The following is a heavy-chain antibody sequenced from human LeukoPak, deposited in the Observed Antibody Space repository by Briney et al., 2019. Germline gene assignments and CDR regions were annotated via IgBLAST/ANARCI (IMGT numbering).Heavy chain of an antibody. J-gene: IGHJ4*02. D-gene: IGHD3-22*01. CDR3: ARRGYYDSSVYPAPFDY. CDR1: GYSFTSYW. CDR2: IYPGDSDT. Sequence: GESLKISSKGSGYSFTSYWIGWVRQMPGKGLEWMGIIYPGDSDTGYSPSFQGQVTISADKSISTAYLQWSSLKASDTAMYYCARRGYYDSSVYPAPFDYWGQGTLVTVSS. V-gene: IGHV5-51*01.